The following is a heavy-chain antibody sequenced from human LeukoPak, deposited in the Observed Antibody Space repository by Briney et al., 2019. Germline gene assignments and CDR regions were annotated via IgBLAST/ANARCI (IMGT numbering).Heavy chain of an antibody. J-gene: IGHJ4*02. CDR3: ARVYETNGYLY. D-gene: IGHD3-22*01. Sequence: SETLSLTCAVYGGSFSGYYWSWIRQPPGKGLEWIGEINHSGSTNYNPSLKSRVTISVDTSKNQFSLKLSSVTAADTAVYYCARVYETNGYLYWGQGSLVTVSS. V-gene: IGHV4-34*01. CDR1: GGSFSGYY. CDR2: INHSGST.